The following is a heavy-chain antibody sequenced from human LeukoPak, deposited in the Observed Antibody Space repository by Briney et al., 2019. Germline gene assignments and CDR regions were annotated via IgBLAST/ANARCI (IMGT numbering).Heavy chain of an antibody. CDR2: IYYSGST. V-gene: IGHV4-39*07. CDR1: GGSISSSSYY. Sequence: SETLSLTCTVSGGSISSSSYYWGWIRQPPGKGLEWIGGIYYSGSTYYNPSLKSRVTISVDTSKNQFSLKLSSVTAADTAVYYCAKVYDFWSGYYDYWGQGTLVTVSS. D-gene: IGHD3-3*01. J-gene: IGHJ4*02. CDR3: AKVYDFWSGYYDY.